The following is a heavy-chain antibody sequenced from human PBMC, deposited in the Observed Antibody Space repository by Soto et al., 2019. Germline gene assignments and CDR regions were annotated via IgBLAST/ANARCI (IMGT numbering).Heavy chain of an antibody. Sequence: ASVKVSCKASGYTFISHGISWVRQAPGQGLEWRGWISAYKGNTDYAQKLQGRVTMTTDTFTSTAYMELRSLISDDTAVYYCAFFTYYYDCSVLVFGYDAFDIWGQGTMVTVSS. CDR1: GYTFISHG. J-gene: IGHJ3*02. D-gene: IGHD3-22*01. CDR3: AFFTYYYDCSVLVFGYDAFDI. CDR2: ISAYKGNT. V-gene: IGHV1-18*01.